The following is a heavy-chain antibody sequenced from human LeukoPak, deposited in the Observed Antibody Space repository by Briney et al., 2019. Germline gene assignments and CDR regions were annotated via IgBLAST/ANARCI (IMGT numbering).Heavy chain of an antibody. CDR1: GFTFSSYS. CDR2: ISSSSSYI. V-gene: IGHV3-21*01. J-gene: IGHJ3*02. CDR3: ASDIAVAGTSGTAFDI. D-gene: IGHD6-19*01. Sequence: PGGSLRLSCAASGFTFSSYSMNWVRQAPGKGLEWVSSISSSSSYIYYADSVKGRFTISRDNAKNSLYLQMNSLRAEDTAVSYCASDIAVAGTSGTAFDIWGQGTMVTVSS.